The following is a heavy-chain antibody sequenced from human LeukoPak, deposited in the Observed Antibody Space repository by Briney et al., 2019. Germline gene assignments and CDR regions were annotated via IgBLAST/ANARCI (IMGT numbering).Heavy chain of an antibody. CDR1: GFTFSSYW. Sequence: GGSLILSCTVSGFTFSSYWMNWVRQAPGEGLDWVASIKQDGSEKYYLDSVKGRFTISRDNPKNTLYLQMNSLRAEATAVYYCAKDPRYYDSSGYYPWYDWGQGTLVTVSS. D-gene: IGHD3-22*01. CDR2: IKQDGSEK. CDR3: AKDPRYYDSSGYYPWYD. V-gene: IGHV3-7*03. J-gene: IGHJ4*02.